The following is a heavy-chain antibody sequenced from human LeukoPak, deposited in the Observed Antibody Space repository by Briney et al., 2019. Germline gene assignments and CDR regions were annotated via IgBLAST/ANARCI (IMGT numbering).Heavy chain of an antibody. CDR2: IYYSGST. D-gene: IGHD6-13*01. CDR3: ARSSAGYFDY. CDR1: GGPFTGYY. J-gene: IGHJ4*02. Sequence: SETLSLTCAVSGGPFTGYYWTWIRQHPGKGLEWIGYIYYSGSTYYNPSLKSRVTISVDTSKNQFSLKLSSVTAADTAVYYCARSSAGYFDYWGQGTLVTVSS. V-gene: IGHV4-31*11.